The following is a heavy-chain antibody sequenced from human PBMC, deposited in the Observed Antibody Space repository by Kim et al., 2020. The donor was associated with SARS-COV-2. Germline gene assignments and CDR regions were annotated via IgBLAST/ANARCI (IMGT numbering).Heavy chain of an antibody. CDR1: GGSFSGYS. D-gene: IGHD3-22*01. CDR2: ISHSGFT. Sequence: SETLSLTCAVYGGSFSGYSWSWIRQPPGKGLEWIGEISHSGFTNYNPSLKSRVTISVDTSKNQFSLKVTSVTAADTAVYFCARNKTYYYDDSGYRILDY. V-gene: IGHV4-34*01. J-gene: IGHJ4*01. CDR3: ARNKTYYYDDSGYRILDY.